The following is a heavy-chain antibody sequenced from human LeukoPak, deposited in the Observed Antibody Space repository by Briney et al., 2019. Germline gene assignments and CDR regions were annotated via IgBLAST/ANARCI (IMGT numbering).Heavy chain of an antibody. J-gene: IGHJ4*02. D-gene: IGHD2-15*01. CDR3: ARGPSGGPRGD. Sequence: ASVTVSCKASGGTFSSYVISWVRQAPGQGLEWMGGSIPIFGTANYAQKFQGRVTITADESTSTAYMELNSLRSEDTAVYYCARGPSGGPRGDWGQGTLVTVSS. CDR1: GGTFSSYV. V-gene: IGHV1-69*01. CDR2: SIPIFGTA.